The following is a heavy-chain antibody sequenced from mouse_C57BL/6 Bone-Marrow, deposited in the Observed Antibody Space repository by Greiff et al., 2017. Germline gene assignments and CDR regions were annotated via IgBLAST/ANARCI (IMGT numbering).Heavy chain of an antibody. V-gene: IGHV8-8*01. CDR2: IWWDDDK. J-gene: IGHJ4*01. CDR3: ARIAEGFYGNPRREMDY. Sequence: QVTLKESGPGILQPSQTLSLTCSFSGFSLSTFGMGVGWIRQPSGKGLEWLAHIWWDDDKYYNPALKSRLTISKDTSKNQVFLKIAKVDTADTATYYCARIAEGFYGNPRREMDYWGQGTSVTVSS. D-gene: IGHD2-1*01. CDR1: GFSLSTFGMG.